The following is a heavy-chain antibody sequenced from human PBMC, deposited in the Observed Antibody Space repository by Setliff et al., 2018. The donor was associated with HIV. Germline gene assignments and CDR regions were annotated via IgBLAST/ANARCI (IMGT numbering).Heavy chain of an antibody. J-gene: IGHJ6*03. CDR1: GFTFSDSV. CDR3: AREDTLVATNVGYYYYYMDV. V-gene: IGHV3-30*07. CDR2: ISVDGSGK. Sequence: GGSLRLSCTASGFTFSDSVMHWVRQPPGKGLEWVAAISVDGSGKFYADSVKGRFTISRDNSRNTLYLQMNSLRAEDTAVYYCAREDTLVATNVGYYYYYMDVWGKGTTVTVSS. D-gene: IGHD5-12*01.